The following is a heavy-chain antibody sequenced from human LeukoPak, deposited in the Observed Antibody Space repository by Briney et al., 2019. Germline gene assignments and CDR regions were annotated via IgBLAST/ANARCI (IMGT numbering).Heavy chain of an antibody. Sequence: SETLSLTCTVSGGSISSGSYYWSWIRQPVGKGLEWIGRIYTSGSTNYNPSLKSRVTISVDTSKNQFSLKLSSVTAADTAVYYCASYLSAGHYFDYWGQGTLVTVSS. V-gene: IGHV4-61*02. CDR2: IYTSGST. CDR3: ASYLSAGHYFDY. J-gene: IGHJ4*02. CDR1: GGSISSGSYY.